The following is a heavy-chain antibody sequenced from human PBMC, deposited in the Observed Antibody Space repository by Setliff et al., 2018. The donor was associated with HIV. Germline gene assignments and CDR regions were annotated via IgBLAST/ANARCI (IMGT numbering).Heavy chain of an antibody. CDR2: INHSGST. Sequence: SETLSLTCGVYGGSFTTYYWTWIRQPPGKGLEWLGEINHSGSTNYNSSLKSRVTISVDTSMNQFSLKLSSVTAADTAVYYCARGGPASPNWFDPWGQGTLVTVSS. J-gene: IGHJ5*02. V-gene: IGHV4-34*01. CDR3: ARGGPASPNWFDP. CDR1: GGSFTTYY.